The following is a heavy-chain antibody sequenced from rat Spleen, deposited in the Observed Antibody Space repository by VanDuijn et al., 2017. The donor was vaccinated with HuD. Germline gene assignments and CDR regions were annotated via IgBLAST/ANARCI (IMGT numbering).Heavy chain of an antibody. V-gene: IGHV2-27*01. CDR3: ARASFDY. Sequence: QVQLRESGPGLVQPSQTLSLTCTVSGFSLTTFHVHWVRQPPGKGLEWMGGIWGDGSTNYNSALKSRLSISRDTSKSQVFLKMNSLQTEDTAMYFCARASFDYWGQGVMVTVSS. CDR1: GFSLTTFH. J-gene: IGHJ2*01. CDR2: IWGDGST.